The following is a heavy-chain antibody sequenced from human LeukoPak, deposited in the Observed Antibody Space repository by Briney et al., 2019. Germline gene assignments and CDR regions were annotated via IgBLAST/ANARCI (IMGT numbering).Heavy chain of an antibody. CDR3: ARDWAIFGVVPVWNNWFDP. J-gene: IGHJ5*02. CDR2: ISSSSSYI. V-gene: IGHV3-21*01. CDR1: GFTFSSYS. D-gene: IGHD3-3*01. Sequence: GGSLRLSCAASGFTFSSYSMNWVRQAPGKGLEWVSSISSSSSYIYYADSVKGRFTISRDNAKNSLYLQMNSLRAEDTAVYYCARDWAIFGVVPVWNNWFDPWGEGTLVTVSS.